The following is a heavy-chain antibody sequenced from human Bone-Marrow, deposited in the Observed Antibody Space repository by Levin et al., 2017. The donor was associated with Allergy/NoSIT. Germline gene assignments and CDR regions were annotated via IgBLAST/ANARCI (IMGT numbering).Heavy chain of an antibody. Sequence: GESLKISCAASGFTFSSYAMSWVRQAPGKGLEWVSAISGSGGSTYYADSVKGRFTISRDNSKNTLYLQMNSLRAEDTAVYYCAKTGSRLYYDILTGYYPHYYYYGMDVWGQGTTVTVSS. J-gene: IGHJ6*02. CDR1: GFTFSSYA. CDR3: AKTGSRLYYDILTGYYPHYYYYGMDV. D-gene: IGHD3-9*01. CDR2: ISGSGGST. V-gene: IGHV3-23*01.